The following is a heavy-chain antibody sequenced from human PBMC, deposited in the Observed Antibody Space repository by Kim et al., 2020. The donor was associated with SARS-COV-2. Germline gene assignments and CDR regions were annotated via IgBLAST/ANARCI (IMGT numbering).Heavy chain of an antibody. Sequence: SETLSLTCAVYGGSFSGYYWSWIRQPPGKGLEWIGEINYSGSTNYNPSLKSRVTISVDTSKNQFSPKLSSVTAADTAVYYCPRRYSSSWYNWFDPWGQGT. CDR1: GGSFSGYY. CDR2: INYSGST. CDR3: PRRYSSSWYNWFDP. D-gene: IGHD6-13*01. J-gene: IGHJ5*02. V-gene: IGHV4-34*01.